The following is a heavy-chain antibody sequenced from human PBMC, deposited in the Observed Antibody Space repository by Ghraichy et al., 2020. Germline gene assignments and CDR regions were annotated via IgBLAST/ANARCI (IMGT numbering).Heavy chain of an antibody. D-gene: IGHD3-10*01. J-gene: IGHJ2*01. V-gene: IGHV3-13*04. CDR2: IGISGDT. CDR3: ARSIRVESWYFDV. Sequence: GESLNISCAASGFSSSSYDIHWVRQAPGNGLEWVSTIGISGDTYYPGSVKGRFTISRENAKNSVYLQLNSLRAGDTAVYYCARSIRVESWYFDVWGRGTLVTVSS. CDR1: GFSSSSYD.